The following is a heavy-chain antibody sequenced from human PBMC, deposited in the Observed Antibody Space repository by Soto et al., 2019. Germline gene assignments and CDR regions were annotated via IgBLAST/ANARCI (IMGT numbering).Heavy chain of an antibody. D-gene: IGHD3-10*01. CDR1: GGSISSGGYY. J-gene: IGHJ6*02. V-gene: IGHV4-31*03. CDR3: ARELRFGEDYYGMDV. Sequence: QVQLQESGPGLVKPSQTLSLTCTVSGGSISSGGYYWSWISQHPGKGLEWIGYIYYSGSTYYNPSLKSRVTISVDTSKNQFSLKLSSVTAADTAVYYCARELRFGEDYYGMDVWGQGTTVTVSS. CDR2: IYYSGST.